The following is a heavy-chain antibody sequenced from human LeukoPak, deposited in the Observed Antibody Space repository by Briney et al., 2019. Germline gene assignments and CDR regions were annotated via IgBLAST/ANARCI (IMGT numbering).Heavy chain of an antibody. D-gene: IGHD3-22*01. V-gene: IGHV3-53*01. CDR2: IYRGGST. CDR1: GFTVSSNY. Sequence: GGSLRLSCAPSGFTVSSNYVSWVRQAPGKGLEWVSMIYRGGSTYYADSVKGRFTISRDNSKNTLYLQMNSLRAEDTAVYYCARTDDSSGYPFYYYGMDVWGQGTTVTVSS. CDR3: ARTDDSSGYPFYYYGMDV. J-gene: IGHJ6*02.